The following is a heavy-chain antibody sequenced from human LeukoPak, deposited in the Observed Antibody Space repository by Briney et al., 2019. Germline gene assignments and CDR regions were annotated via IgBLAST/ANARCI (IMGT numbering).Heavy chain of an antibody. Sequence: ASVKVSCKASGYTFTGYYIHWVRQAPGQGLQWMGWVNPNTGGTNYAQKFQGRVTMTRDTSTSTVYMELSSLRSEDTAIYYCARARGSGSYYGHDYYYYHYMDVWGKGTTVTVSS. CDR1: GYTFTGYY. V-gene: IGHV1-2*02. J-gene: IGHJ6*03. CDR3: ARARGSGSYYGHDYYYYHYMDV. D-gene: IGHD3-10*01. CDR2: VNPNTGGT.